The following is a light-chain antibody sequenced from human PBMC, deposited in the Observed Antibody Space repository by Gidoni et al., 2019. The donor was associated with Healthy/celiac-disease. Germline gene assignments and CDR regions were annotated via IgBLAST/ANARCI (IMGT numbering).Light chain of an antibody. CDR1: QSISSS. Sequence: DIQMTQSPSTLSASVGDRVTITCRASQSISSSLAWYQQKPGKAPKLLIYKASSLESGVPSRFSGSGAGTEFTLTISSLQPEDFATYYCQQYNSAWTFXXXTKVEIK. CDR2: KAS. V-gene: IGKV1-5*03. J-gene: IGKJ1*01. CDR3: QQYNSAWT.